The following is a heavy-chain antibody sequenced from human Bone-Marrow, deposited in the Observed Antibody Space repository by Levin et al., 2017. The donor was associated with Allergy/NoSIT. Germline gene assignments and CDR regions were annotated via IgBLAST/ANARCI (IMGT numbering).Heavy chain of an antibody. V-gene: IGHV4-61*01. D-gene: IGHD5-12*01. CDR1: GGSVRSGSYY. Sequence: SQTLSLTCTVSGGSVRSGSYYWSWIRQPPGKGLEWIGYIYYSGSTNYNPSLKSRVTISVDTSKNQFSLKLSSVTAADTAVYYCARVIVATRFVVFDYWGQGTLVTVSS. J-gene: IGHJ4*02. CDR2: IYYSGST. CDR3: ARVIVATRFVVFDY.